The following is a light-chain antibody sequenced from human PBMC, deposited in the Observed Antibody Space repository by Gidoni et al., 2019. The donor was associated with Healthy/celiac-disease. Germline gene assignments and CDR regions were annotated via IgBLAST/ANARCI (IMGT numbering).Light chain of an antibody. CDR3: QQANSFPRT. CDR2: AAS. CDR1: QGIRSW. Sequence: DIQMTQSPSSVSASVGDRVTITCRTSQGIRSWLAWYQQKPGKAPNLLNYAASTSQSGVPSRFSGSGSGTDFTLTIRSLQPEYFATYYCQQANSFPRTCGQGTKVEIK. J-gene: IGKJ1*01. V-gene: IGKV1-12*01.